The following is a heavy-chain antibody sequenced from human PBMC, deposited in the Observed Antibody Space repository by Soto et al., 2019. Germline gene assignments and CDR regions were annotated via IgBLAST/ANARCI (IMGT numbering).Heavy chain of an antibody. V-gene: IGHV2-70*04. CDR3: ARSPGGFTVANYFFEY. D-gene: IGHD4-17*01. CDR1: GFSLSSKGMR. CDR2: IDCDDDK. J-gene: IGHJ4*02. Sequence: SVPTLVNPTQTLTLTCTFSGFSLSSKGMRVSWIRQPPGKALEWLARIDCDDDKFYSPSLRTRLTISKDTSKNQVVLTMTNVDPKDTATYYCARSPGGFTVANYFFEYWGKGTLVTVSS.